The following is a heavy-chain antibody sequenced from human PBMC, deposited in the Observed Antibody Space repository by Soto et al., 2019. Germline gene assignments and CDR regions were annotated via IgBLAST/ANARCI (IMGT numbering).Heavy chain of an antibody. CDR1: GGSISSGGYY. D-gene: IGHD6-13*01. J-gene: IGHJ4*02. CDR3: ARDPTGYSSSWYDY. CDR2: IYYSGST. V-gene: IGHV4-31*03. Sequence: ASETLSLTCTVSGGSISSGGYYWSWIRQHPGKDLEWIGYIYYSGSTYYNPSLKSRVTISVDTSKNHFSLKLSSVTAADAAVYYCARDPTGYSSSWYDYWGQGTLVTVSS.